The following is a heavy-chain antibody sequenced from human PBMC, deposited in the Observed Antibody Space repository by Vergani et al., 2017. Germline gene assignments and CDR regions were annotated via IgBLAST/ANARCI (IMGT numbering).Heavy chain of an antibody. J-gene: IGHJ4*02. CDR1: GFTFSSYG. D-gene: IGHD3-10*01. CDR2: ISYDGSNK. CDR3: AKDWTYGSGSDYNGGDYFDY. V-gene: IGHV3-30*18. Sequence: QVQLVESGGGVVQPGRSLRLSCAASGFTFSSYGMHWVRQAPGKGLEWVAVISYDGSNKYYADSVKGRFTISRDNSKNTLYLQMNSLRAEDTAVYYCAKDWTYGSGSDYNGGDYFDYWGQGTLVTVSS.